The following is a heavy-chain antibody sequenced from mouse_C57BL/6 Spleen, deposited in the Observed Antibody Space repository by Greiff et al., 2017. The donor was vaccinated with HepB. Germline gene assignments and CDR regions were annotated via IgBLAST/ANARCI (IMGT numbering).Heavy chain of an antibody. CDR3: AREDEYDVEYFDY. D-gene: IGHD2-4*01. CDR2: IDPNSGGT. V-gene: IGHV1-72*01. Sequence: QVQLQQPGAELVKPGASVKLSCKASGYTFTSYWMHWVKQRPGRGLEWIGRIDPNSGGTKYNEKFKSKSTLTVDKPSSTAYMQISSLTSEDSAVYYCAREDEYDVEYFDYWGQGTSLTVAS. J-gene: IGHJ2*02. CDR1: GYTFTSYW.